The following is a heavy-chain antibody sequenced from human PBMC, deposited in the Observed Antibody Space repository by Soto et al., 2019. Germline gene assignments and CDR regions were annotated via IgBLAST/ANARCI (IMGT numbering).Heavy chain of an antibody. CDR3: ARGGHDFWSGPFDD. Sequence: SETLSLTCTVSGGSIRSYYCNWIRQTAGKGLEWIGRIDASGSTDYNPPLKSRVTMSVDTSKNQFSLRLSSVTAADTAVYYCARGGHDFWSGPFDDWGQGNLVTVSS. CDR2: IDASGST. J-gene: IGHJ4*02. V-gene: IGHV4-4*07. CDR1: GGSIRSYY. D-gene: IGHD3-3*01.